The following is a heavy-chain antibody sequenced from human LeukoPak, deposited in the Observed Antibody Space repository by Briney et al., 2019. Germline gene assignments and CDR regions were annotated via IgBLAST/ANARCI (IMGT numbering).Heavy chain of an antibody. CDR2: IIPIFGTA. V-gene: IGHV1-69*05. CDR3: ARDLDDSSGYPEAPWFDP. CDR1: GGTFSSYA. Sequence: SVNVSCKASGGTFSSYAMSWVRQAPGQGLEWMGGIIPIFGTANYAQKFQGRVTITRDTSTSTVYMELSSLRSEDTAVYYCARDLDDSSGYPEAPWFDPWGQGTLVTVSS. D-gene: IGHD3-22*01. J-gene: IGHJ5*02.